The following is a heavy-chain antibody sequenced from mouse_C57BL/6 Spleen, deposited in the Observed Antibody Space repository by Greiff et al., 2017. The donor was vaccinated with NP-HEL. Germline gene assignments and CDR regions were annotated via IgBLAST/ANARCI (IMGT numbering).Heavy chain of an antibody. V-gene: IGHV1-50*01. CDR2: IYPSASYT. CDR3: ARGDYGNSFAY. D-gene: IGHD2-1*01. CDR1: GYTFTSYW. Sequence: VQLQQPGAELVKPGASVKLSCKASGYTFTSYWMQWVKQRPGQGLEWIGEIYPSASYTNYNAKLKGTATLTVDTSSSTAYMQLSSLTSEDSAVYYCARGDYGNSFAYWGQGTLVTVSA. J-gene: IGHJ3*01.